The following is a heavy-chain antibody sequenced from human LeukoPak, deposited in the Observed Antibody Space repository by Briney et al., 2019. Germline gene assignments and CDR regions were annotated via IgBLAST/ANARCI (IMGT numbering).Heavy chain of an antibody. CDR1: GFTFSSYA. Sequence: GGSLRLSCAASGFTFSSYAMSWVRQAPGKGLEWVSAISGSGGSTYYADSVKGRFTIPRDNSKNTLYLQMNSLRAEDTAVYYCAKDWARYCSSTSCYWTRTFDYWGQGTLVTVSS. J-gene: IGHJ4*02. CDR2: ISGSGGST. CDR3: AKDWARYCSSTSCYWTRTFDY. D-gene: IGHD2-2*01. V-gene: IGHV3-23*01.